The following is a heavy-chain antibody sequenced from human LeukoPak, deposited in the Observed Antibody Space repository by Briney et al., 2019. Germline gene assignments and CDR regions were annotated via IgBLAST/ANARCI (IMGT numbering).Heavy chain of an antibody. J-gene: IGHJ3*02. CDR3: ARDPPGAAFDI. D-gene: IGHD1-14*01. Sequence: SETLSLTCAVYGGSFSGYYWSWIRQPPGKGLEWIGEINHSGSTNYNPSLKSRVTISVDTSKNQFSLKLSSVTAADTAVYYCARDPPGAAFDIWGQGTMVTVSS. CDR1: GGSFSGYY. CDR2: INHSGST. V-gene: IGHV4-34*01.